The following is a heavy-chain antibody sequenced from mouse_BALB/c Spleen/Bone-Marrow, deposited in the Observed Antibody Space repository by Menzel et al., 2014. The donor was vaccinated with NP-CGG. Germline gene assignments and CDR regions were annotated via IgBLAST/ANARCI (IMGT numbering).Heavy chain of an antibody. CDR1: GYTFTSYY. Sequence: VKLVESGAELVKPGASVKLSCKASGYTFTSYYMYWVKQRPGQGLEWIGEINPSNGGTNFNERFKSKATLTVDKSSNTAYVQLSSLTAEDSAVYHCTRSNDGVWFFDFWGAGTMVTVSS. CDR3: TRSNDGVWFFDF. D-gene: IGHD1-1*01. V-gene: IGHV1S81*02. J-gene: IGHJ1*01. CDR2: INPSNGGT.